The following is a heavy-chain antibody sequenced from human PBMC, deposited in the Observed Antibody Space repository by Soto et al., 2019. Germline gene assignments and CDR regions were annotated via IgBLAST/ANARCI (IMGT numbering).Heavy chain of an antibody. J-gene: IGHJ4*02. D-gene: IGHD3-10*01. CDR2: ISYDGSNK. Sequence: VGSLRLSCAASGFTFSSYAMHWVRQAPGKGLEWVAVISYDGSNKYYADSVKGRFTISRDNSKNTLYLQMNSLRAEDTAVYYCAREHSMVRGVIIKNPFDYWGQGTLVTVSS. CDR3: AREHSMVRGVIIKNPFDY. V-gene: IGHV3-30-3*01. CDR1: GFTFSSYA.